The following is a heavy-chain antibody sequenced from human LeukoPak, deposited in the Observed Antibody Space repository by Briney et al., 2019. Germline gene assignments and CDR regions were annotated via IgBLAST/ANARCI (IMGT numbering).Heavy chain of an antibody. V-gene: IGHV5-51*01. CDR1: GYSFTKYW. CDR3: ARQIISSYASGSYYEWFDP. J-gene: IGHJ5*02. Sequence: GESLKISCKGSGYSFTKYWIGWVRQMPGKGLEWMGLIYPGDSDIRYSPSSQGQVTISADKSISTAYLQWNSLKASDTAMYYCARQIISSYASGSYYEWFDPWGQGTLVTVSS. D-gene: IGHD3-10*01. CDR2: IYPGDSDI.